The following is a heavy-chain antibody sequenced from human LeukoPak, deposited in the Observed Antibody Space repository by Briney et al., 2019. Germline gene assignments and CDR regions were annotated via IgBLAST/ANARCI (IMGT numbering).Heavy chain of an antibody. V-gene: IGHV1-58*02. CDR3: AAAYRYFYDRGGYFDY. D-gene: IGHD3-22*01. CDR2: IVVGSGNT. Sequence: ASVKVSCKASGFTFTTSAMQWVRQDRGQRLEWIGWIVVGSGNTNYAQKFQERVTITRDMSTSTAYMELSSLRSEDTAVYYCAAAYRYFYDRGGYFDYWRQGTLVTVSS. CDR1: GFTFTTSA. J-gene: IGHJ4*02.